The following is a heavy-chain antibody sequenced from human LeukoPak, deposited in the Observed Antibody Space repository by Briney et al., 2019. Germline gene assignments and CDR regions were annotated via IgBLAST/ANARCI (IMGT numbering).Heavy chain of an antibody. Sequence: PGGSLRLSCAASGFTFSSYWMSWVRQAPGKGLEWVANIKQDGSEKYYVDSVKGRFTISRDNAKNSLYLQMNSLRAEDTAVYYCAREPRELLSNYYYYYYMDVWGKGTTVTVSS. D-gene: IGHD1-26*01. J-gene: IGHJ6*03. CDR1: GFTFSSYW. V-gene: IGHV3-7*01. CDR3: AREPRELLSNYYYYYYMDV. CDR2: IKQDGSEK.